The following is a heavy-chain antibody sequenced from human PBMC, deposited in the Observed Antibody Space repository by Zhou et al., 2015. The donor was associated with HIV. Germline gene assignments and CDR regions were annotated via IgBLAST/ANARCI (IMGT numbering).Heavy chain of an antibody. D-gene: IGHD3-22*01. CDR2: IIPILGIA. CDR1: GGTFSSYT. Sequence: QVQLVQSGAEVKKPGSSVKVSCKASGGTFSSYTISWVRQAPGQGLEWMGRIIPILGIANYAQKFQGRVTITADKSTSTAYMELSSLRSEDTAVYYCARHYYDSRVLREKSGIRAQDLNWYFDLWGRGTLVTVSS. J-gene: IGHJ2*01. CDR3: ARHYYDSRVLREKSGIRAQDLNWYFDL. V-gene: IGHV1-69*02.